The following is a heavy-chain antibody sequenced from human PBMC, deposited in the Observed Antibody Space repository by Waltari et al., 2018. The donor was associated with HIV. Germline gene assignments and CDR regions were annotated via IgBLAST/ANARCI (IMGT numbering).Heavy chain of an antibody. D-gene: IGHD3-22*01. CDR2: INGGTTGT. CDR1: GFIFRSYA. V-gene: IGHV3-23*01. J-gene: IGHJ4*02. Sequence: EVQLLESGGDLQQPGGSLRLSCAASGFIFRSYAMSWVRRAPGRGLEWVSSINGGTTGTFYAYSVKGRFTISRDSSKNTLYLQMNSLRAEDTAVYYCAKDRSYDSSSYFDYWGEGTLVTVSS. CDR3: AKDRSYDSSSYFDY.